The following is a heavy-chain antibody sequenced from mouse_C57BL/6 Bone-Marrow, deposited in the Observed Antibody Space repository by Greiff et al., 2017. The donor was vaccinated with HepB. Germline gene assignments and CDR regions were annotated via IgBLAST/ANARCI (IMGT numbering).Heavy chain of an antibody. Sequence: VQLQQSGPVLVKPGASVKMSCKASGYTFTDYYMNWVKQSHGKSLEWIGVINPYNGGTSYNQKFKGKATLTVDKSSSTAYMELNSLTSEDSAVYYCARALGGNSDFDYWGQGTTLTVSS. CDR3: ARALGGNSDFDY. CDR1: GYTFTDYY. CDR2: INPYNGGT. J-gene: IGHJ2*01. V-gene: IGHV1-19*01. D-gene: IGHD2-1*01.